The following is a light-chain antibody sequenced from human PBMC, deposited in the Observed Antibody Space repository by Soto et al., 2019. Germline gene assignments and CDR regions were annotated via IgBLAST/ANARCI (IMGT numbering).Light chain of an antibody. V-gene: IGKV1-5*03. CDR1: QSISIW. J-gene: IGKJ1*01. Sequence: DIHMTQSPSTLSASVGDRVTITCRASQSISIWLAWYQQKPGKAPNLLIYKTSSLESGVPSRFSGSGSGTEFTLTISSLQPDDFATYYCQHYNDYSWTFGQGTNVELK. CDR3: QHYNDYSWT. CDR2: KTS.